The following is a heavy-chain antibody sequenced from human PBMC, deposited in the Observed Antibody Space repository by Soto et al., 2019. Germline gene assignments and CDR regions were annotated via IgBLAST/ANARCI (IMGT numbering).Heavy chain of an antibody. CDR3: ARHSAASGTYYFDY. J-gene: IGHJ4*01. Sequence: SETLSVTCAVSGDTIMCTHWGTCVRRPPGKALEVIGETHHSSGTNYNPSLRSRVTMSLDKSKNQLSLILYSVTAAATGVYYCARHSAASGTYYFDYWGQGTLVT. CDR1: GDTIMCTHW. V-gene: IGHV4-4*02. CDR2: THHSSGT. D-gene: IGHD6-13*01.